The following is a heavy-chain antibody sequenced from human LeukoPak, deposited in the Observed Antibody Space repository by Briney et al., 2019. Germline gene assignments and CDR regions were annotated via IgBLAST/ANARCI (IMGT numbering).Heavy chain of an antibody. D-gene: IGHD3-22*01. V-gene: IGHV3-53*01. Sequence: GGSLRLSCAASGFSVSSNYMSWVRQAPGKGLEWVSVIYSGGSTYYADSVKGRFTISRDNPKNTVYLQMNSLRAEDTAVYYCARDLNYDSASWGQGTLVTVSA. J-gene: IGHJ5*02. CDR2: IYSGGST. CDR3: ARDLNYDSAS. CDR1: GFSVSSNY.